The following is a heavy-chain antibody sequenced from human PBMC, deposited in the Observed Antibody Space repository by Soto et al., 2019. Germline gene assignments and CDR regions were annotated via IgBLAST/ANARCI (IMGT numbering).Heavy chain of an antibody. J-gene: IGHJ3*02. V-gene: IGHV3-33*01. Sequence: QVHLVESGGGVVQPGRSLRLSCAASGFSFSFSGMHWVRQAPGKGLEWVAGLWYDGSSENYADSVKGRFTISRHKSKNTLHLQMDSLRVEDTAMYYCARGLAKVAGGAFDIWGQGTMVIVSS. CDR2: LWYDGSSE. CDR1: GFSFSFSG. D-gene: IGHD3-16*01. CDR3: ARGLAKVAGGAFDI.